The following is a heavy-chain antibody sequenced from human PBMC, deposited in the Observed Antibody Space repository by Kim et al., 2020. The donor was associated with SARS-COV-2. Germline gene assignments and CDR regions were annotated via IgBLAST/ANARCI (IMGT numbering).Heavy chain of an antibody. J-gene: IGHJ4*02. Sequence: ADSVKGRFTISRDNSKNTLYLQMSSLRAEDTAVYYCVTRRVCSSTSCFDYWGQGTLVTVSS. CDR3: VTRRVCSSTSCFDY. V-gene: IGHV3-64D*09. D-gene: IGHD2-2*01.